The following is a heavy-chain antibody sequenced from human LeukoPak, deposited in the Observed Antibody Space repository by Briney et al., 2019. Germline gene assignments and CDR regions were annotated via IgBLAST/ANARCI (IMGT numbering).Heavy chain of an antibody. CDR3: ARAAAMRDWYYFDY. J-gene: IGHJ4*02. V-gene: IGHV4-59*01. D-gene: IGHD5-18*01. Sequence: SETLSLTCTVSGGSISSYYWSWIRQPPGKGLEWVGYIYYSGSTNYNPSLKSRVTISVDTSKNQFSLKLSSVTAADTAVYYCARAAAMRDWYYFDYWVQGTLVTVSS. CDR1: GGSISSYY. CDR2: IYYSGST.